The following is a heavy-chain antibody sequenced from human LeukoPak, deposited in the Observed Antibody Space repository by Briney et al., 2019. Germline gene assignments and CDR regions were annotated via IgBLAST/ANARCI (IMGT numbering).Heavy chain of an antibody. J-gene: IGHJ4*02. CDR3: ARGLNSGAYSSGWPNPCDY. D-gene: IGHD6-19*01. CDR1: GFTFSSEA. Sequence: GGSLRLSCTVSGFTFSSEAMGWVRQLPGGGLEWVSTIKGRFTISRDNSKNTLYLQMNSLRAEDTAVYYCARGLNSGAYSSGWPNPCDYWGQGTLVTVSS. V-gene: IGHV3-53*01. CDR2: I.